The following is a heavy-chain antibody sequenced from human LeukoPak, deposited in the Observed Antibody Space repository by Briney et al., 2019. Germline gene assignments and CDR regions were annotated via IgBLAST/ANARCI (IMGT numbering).Heavy chain of an antibody. CDR2: IYYSGST. CDR1: GGSISSGSYY. Sequence: SETLSLTCIVSGGSISSGSYYWSWIRQPPGRGLEWIGYIYYSGSTNYNPSLKSRVTISVDTSKNQFSLKLSSVTAADTAVYYCARDLEWHDAFDIWGQGTMVTVSS. V-gene: IGHV4-61*01. D-gene: IGHD3-3*01. CDR3: ARDLEWHDAFDI. J-gene: IGHJ3*02.